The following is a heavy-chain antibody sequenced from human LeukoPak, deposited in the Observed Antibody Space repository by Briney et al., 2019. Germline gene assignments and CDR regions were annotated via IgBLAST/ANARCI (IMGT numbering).Heavy chain of an antibody. CDR2: INIISSEI. CDR1: GFTFSSYS. J-gene: IGHJ4*02. CDR3: ARSGDIVVVVAAIDY. D-gene: IGHD2-15*01. V-gene: IGHV3-48*01. Sequence: GGSLRLSCAASGFTFSSYSMNWVRQAPGKGLEWVSYINIISSEIYYGDSVKGRFTISTDNAKNSVYLQMNSLRAEDTAVYYCARSGDIVVVVAAIDYWGQGTLVTVSS.